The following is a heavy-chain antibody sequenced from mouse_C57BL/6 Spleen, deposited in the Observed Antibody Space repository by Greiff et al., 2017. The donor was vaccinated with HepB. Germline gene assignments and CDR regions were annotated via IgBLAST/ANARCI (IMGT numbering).Heavy chain of an antibody. CDR2: IHPSDSDT. CDR1: GSPFTSSW. V-gene: IGHV1-74*01. J-gene: IGHJ2*01. D-gene: IGHD1-1*01. Sequence: VQLQQPGAELVKPGASVKVSCKASGSPFTSSWMPWVKQRPGQGLKWMGRIHPSDSDTNYNQKFKGKATLTVDKSSSTAYMQLSSLTSEDSAVYYCAMSIYYGSSLYFDYWGQGTTLTVSS. CDR3: AMSIYYGSSLYFDY.